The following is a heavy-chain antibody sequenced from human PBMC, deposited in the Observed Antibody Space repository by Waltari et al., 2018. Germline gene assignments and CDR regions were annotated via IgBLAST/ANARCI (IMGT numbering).Heavy chain of an antibody. V-gene: IGHV4-61*09. D-gene: IGHD6-13*01. CDR3: ARAMSSSFYWYFDL. Sequence: QVQLQESGPGLVKPSQTLSLTCTVSGGSISSGSYYWSWIRQPAGKGLEWIGYIYTSGSTNYNPSLKSRVTISVDTSKNQFSLKLSSVTAADTAVYYCARAMSSSFYWYFDLWGRGTLVTVSS. CDR2: IYTSGST. J-gene: IGHJ2*01. CDR1: GGSISSGSYY.